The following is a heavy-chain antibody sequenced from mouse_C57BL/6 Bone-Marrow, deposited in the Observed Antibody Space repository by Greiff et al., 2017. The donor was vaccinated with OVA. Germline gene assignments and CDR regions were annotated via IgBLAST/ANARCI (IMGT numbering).Heavy chain of an antibody. CDR1: GYTFTSYW. CDR3: ARYLLLRYYFDY. CDR2: IDPSDSYT. Sequence: VQLQQPGAELVMPGASVKLSCKASGYTFTSYWMHWVKQRPGHGLEWIGEIDPSDSYTNYNQKFKGKSTLTVDKSSSTAYMQLSSLTSEDSAVYYCARYLLLRYYFDYWGQGTTLTVSS. D-gene: IGHD1-1*01. J-gene: IGHJ2*01. V-gene: IGHV1-69*01.